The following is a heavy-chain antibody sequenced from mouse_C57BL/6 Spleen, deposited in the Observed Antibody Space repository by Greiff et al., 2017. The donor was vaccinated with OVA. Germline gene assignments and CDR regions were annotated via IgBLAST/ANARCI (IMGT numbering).Heavy chain of an antibody. D-gene: IGHD6-1*01. CDR2: IDPENGDT. V-gene: IGHV14-4*01. Sequence: EVKLVESGAELVRPGASVKLSCTASGFNIKDDYMHWVKQRPEQGLEWIGWIDPENGDTEYASKFQGKATITADTSSNTAYLQLSSLTSEDTAVYYCTRSSYFDYWGQGTTLTVSS. CDR1: GFNIKDDY. CDR3: TRSSYFDY. J-gene: IGHJ2*01.